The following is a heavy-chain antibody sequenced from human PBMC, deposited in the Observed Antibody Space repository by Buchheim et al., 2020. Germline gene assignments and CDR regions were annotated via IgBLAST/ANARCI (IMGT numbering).Heavy chain of an antibody. CDR1: GFTFSSYG. CDR3: ARGGDLGMGV. V-gene: IGHV3-30*03. CDR2: INTDGTDK. D-gene: IGHD3-10*01. Sequence: QVQLVESGGGVVQPGRSLRLSCAASGFTFSSYGMHWVRQAPGKGLVWVAGINTDGTDKNYADSVKGRFTISRDNARNTLYLQMNSLSAEDTAVYYCARGGDLGMGVWGQGTT. J-gene: IGHJ6*02.